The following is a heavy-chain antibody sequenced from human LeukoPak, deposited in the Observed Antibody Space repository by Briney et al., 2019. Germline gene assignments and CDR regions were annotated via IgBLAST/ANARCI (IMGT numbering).Heavy chain of an antibody. D-gene: IGHD6-19*01. V-gene: IGHV1-18*04. CDR2: ISAYNGNT. Sequence: GASVKVSCKASGYTFTSYGISWVRQAPGQGLEWMGWISAYNGNTNYAQKLQGRVTMTTDTSTSTAYMELRSLRSDDTAVYYCARGGSGYSSGRYRLDLLDYWGQGTLVTVSS. J-gene: IGHJ4*02. CDR3: ARGGSGYSSGRYRLDLLDY. CDR1: GYTFTSYG.